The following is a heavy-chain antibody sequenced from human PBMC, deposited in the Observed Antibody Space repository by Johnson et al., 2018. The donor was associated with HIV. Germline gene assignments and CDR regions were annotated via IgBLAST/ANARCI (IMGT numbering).Heavy chain of an antibody. Sequence: VQLVESGGGVVQPGRSLRLSCAASGFTFSNYAVHWVRQAPGKGLEWVSGINWNGDSKGYADSVKGRFTISRDNGKNSLYLEMNSLRAEDTAFYYCATELKDPIWGQGTMVTVSS. J-gene: IGHJ3*02. CDR3: ATELKDPI. V-gene: IGHV3-20*04. CDR2: INWNGDSK. D-gene: IGHD3-10*01. CDR1: GFTFSNYA.